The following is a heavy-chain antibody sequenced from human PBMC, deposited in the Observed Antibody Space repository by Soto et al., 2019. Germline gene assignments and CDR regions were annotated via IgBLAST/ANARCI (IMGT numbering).Heavy chain of an antibody. Sequence: QVQLVQSGAEGKKPGASVKVSCKASGYTFTSYAMHWVRQAPGQRLAWMRWINAGNGNTKYSQKFQVRVTIPRETSASTAYMELSSLRSEDTAVYYCARPLAVAGYWYFDLWGRGTLVTVSS. V-gene: IGHV1-3*01. CDR1: GYTFTSYA. CDR2: INAGNGNT. CDR3: ARPLAVAGYWYFDL. D-gene: IGHD6-19*01. J-gene: IGHJ2*01.